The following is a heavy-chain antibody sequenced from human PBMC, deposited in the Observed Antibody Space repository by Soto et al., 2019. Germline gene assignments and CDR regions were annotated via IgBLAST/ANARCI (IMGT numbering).Heavy chain of an antibody. J-gene: IGHJ6*02. D-gene: IGHD4-17*01. V-gene: IGHV1-2*04. CDR2: INPNSGGT. CDR1: GYTFTSYG. Sequence: GASVKVSCKASGYTFTSYGISWVRQAPGQGLEWMGWINPNSGGTNYAQKFQGWVTMTRDTSISTAYMELSRLRSDDTAVYYCARAARYGDYYYGMDVWGQGTTVTVSS. CDR3: ARAARYGDYYYGMDV.